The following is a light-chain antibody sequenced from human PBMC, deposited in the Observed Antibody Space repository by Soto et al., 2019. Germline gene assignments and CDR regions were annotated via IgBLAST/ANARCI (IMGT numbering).Light chain of an antibody. CDR2: AAS. CDR3: QQYGSSLLI. Sequence: EVVLTQSPGTLSLSPGERVTLPCRASQTVSSSYIAWYQQKPGQAPRLLIYAASSRATGIPDRFSGSGSGTDFSLTISRLEPEDFAVYYCQQYGSSLLIFGGGTKVDIK. V-gene: IGKV3-20*01. CDR1: QTVSSSY. J-gene: IGKJ4*01.